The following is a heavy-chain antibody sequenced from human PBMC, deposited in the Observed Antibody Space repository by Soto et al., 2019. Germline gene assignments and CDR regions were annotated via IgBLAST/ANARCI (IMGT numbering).Heavy chain of an antibody. CDR3: ARESGGATATLDYYYFYMDV. CDR2: INPNGGVT. J-gene: IGHJ6*03. V-gene: IGHV1-2*02. D-gene: IGHD5-12*01. Sequence: QVQLVQSGAEVKKPGASVTVSCRSSGDTFNDYYIHWVRQAPGQGLEWMGWINPNGGVTKYAQKFQGGVTMTRDTPIRTVYMQLSRLRSDDTAVYYCARESGGATATLDYYYFYMDVWGTGTTVTVSS. CDR1: GDTFNDYY.